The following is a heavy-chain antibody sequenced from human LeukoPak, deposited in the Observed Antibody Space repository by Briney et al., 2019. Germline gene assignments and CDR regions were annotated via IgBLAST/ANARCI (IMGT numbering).Heavy chain of an antibody. D-gene: IGHD3-10*01. CDR3: ARVQLLWFGESHYYYGMDV. J-gene: IGHJ6*02. V-gene: IGHV1-69*13. Sequence: AAVKVSCKASGGTFSSYAISWVRQAPGQGLEWKGGIIPIFGTANYAQTFQGRVTITADESTSTAYMELSSLRSEDTAVYYCARVQLLWFGESHYYYGMDVWGQGTTVTVSS. CDR2: IIPIFGTA. CDR1: GGTFSSYA.